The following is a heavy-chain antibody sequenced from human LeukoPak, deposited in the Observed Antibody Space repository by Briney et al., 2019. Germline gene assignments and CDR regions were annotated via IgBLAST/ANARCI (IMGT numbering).Heavy chain of an antibody. CDR2: IYHSGSI. V-gene: IGHV4-38-2*01. D-gene: IGHD1-14*01. CDR1: GYSISSGYY. Sequence: SETLSLTCAVSGYSISSGYYWGWIRQPPGKGLEWIGSIYHSGSIYYNPSLKSRVTISVDTSKNQFSLKLSSVTAADTAVYYCARLDRWFDPWGQGTLVTVSS. CDR3: ARLDRWFDP. J-gene: IGHJ5*02.